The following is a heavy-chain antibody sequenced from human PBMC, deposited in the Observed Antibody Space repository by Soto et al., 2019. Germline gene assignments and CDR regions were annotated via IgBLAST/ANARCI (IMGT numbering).Heavy chain of an antibody. V-gene: IGHV4-31*03. D-gene: IGHD6-19*01. CDR2: IYYSGST. CDR1: GGSISSGGYY. CDR3: ARDRQWLVGVSPYYYYYGMDV. J-gene: IGHJ6*02. Sequence: SETLSLTCTVSGGSISSGGYYWSWIRQHPGKGLEWIGYIYYSGSTYYNPSLKSRVTISVDTSKNQFSLKLSSVTAADTAVYYCARDRQWLVGVSPYYYYYGMDVWGQGTTVTVSS.